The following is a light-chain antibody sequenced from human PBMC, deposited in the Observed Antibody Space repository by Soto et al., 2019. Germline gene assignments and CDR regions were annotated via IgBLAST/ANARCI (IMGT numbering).Light chain of an antibody. J-gene: IGKJ5*01. CDR1: QSIDRW. CDR3: HQSYDIPT. V-gene: IGKV1-5*01. CDR2: DAS. Sequence: DIQMTQSPSTLSASVGDRVTITCRASQSIDRWLAWYQQKPGKAPKVLIYDASSLKSGVPSRFSGSGSGTELTLTISSLQPDDFATYYCHQSYDIPTFGQGTRLEIK.